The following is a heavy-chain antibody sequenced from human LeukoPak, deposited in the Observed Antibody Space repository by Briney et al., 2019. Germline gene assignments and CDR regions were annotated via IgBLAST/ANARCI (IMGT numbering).Heavy chain of an antibody. CDR2: IIPILGIA. CDR3: ARDYHWHITDSDAFDI. J-gene: IGHJ3*02. V-gene: IGHV1-69*04. Sequence: SVKVSCKASGGTFSSYTISWVRQAPGQGLEWMGRIIPILGIANYAQKFQGRVTITADKSTSTAYMELSSLRSEDTAVYYCARDYHWHITDSDAFDIWGQGTMVTVSS. D-gene: IGHD1-20*01. CDR1: GGTFSSYT.